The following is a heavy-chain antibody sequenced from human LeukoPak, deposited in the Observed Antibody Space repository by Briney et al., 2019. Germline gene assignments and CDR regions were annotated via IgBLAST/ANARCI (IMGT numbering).Heavy chain of an antibody. D-gene: IGHD4-11*01. CDR3: ASLTWDYRADWFDP. V-gene: IGHV3-23*01. J-gene: IGHJ5*02. CDR1: GFTFSDYE. Sequence: GGSLRLSCAASGFTFSDYEMSWVRQAPGRGLEWVSAISGSGSNTYYADSAKGRFTISRDNSKDTLYLQMNSLRAEDTALYFCASLTWDYRADWFDPWGQGTLVAVSS. CDR2: ISGSGSNT.